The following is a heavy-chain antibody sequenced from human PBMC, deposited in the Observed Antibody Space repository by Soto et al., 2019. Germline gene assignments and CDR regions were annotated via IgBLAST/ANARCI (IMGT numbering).Heavy chain of an antibody. CDR3: ARDSGDSSGWYEY. V-gene: IGHV1-69*06. D-gene: IGHD6-19*01. J-gene: IGHJ4*02. CDR2: IIPIFGTA. CDR1: GGTFSSYA. Sequence: SVKVSCKASGGTFSSYAISWVRQAPGQGLEWMGGIIPIFGTANYAQKFQGRVTITADKSTSTAYMELSSLRSEDTAVYYCARDSGDSSGWYEYWGQGTLVTVSA.